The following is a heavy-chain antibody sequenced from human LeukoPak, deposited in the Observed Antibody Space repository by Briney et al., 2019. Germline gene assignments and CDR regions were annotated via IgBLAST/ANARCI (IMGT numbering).Heavy chain of an antibody. Sequence: PSQTLSLTCTVSGGSISSGGYYWSWIRQHPGKGLEWIVYIYYSGSTYYNPSLKSRVTISVDTSKNQFSLKLSSVTAADTAVSYCARALGSGYYRFDYWGQGTLVTVSS. D-gene: IGHD3-22*01. CDR2: IYYSGST. CDR1: GGSISSGGYY. J-gene: IGHJ4*02. CDR3: ARALGSGYYRFDY. V-gene: IGHV4-31*03.